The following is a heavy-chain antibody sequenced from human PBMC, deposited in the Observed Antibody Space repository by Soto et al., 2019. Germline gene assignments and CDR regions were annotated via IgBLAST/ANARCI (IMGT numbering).Heavy chain of an antibody. CDR1: GFTFSSFW. J-gene: IGHJ4*02. V-gene: IGHV3-7*01. CDR2: IKQAGSEK. CDR3: ARGAQSGYTYGYCY. Sequence: GGSLRLSCAASGFTFSSFWMSWVRQAPRKGLEWVANIKQAGSEKSYVDSVKGRFTISRDNAKNSLYLQMNSLRVEHKAVYYCARGAQSGYTYGYCYWCQGT. D-gene: IGHD5-18*01.